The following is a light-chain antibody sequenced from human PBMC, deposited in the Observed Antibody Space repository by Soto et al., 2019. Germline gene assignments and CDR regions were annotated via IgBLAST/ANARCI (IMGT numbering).Light chain of an antibody. V-gene: IGKV3-11*01. J-gene: IGKJ5*01. CDR2: DGS. CDR3: QQRSNWPS. CDR1: QSVSSY. Sequence: EIVLTQSPATLSLSPGERATLSCRASQSVSSYLAWYQQKPGQARRLLIYDGSNRATGIPARFSGSGSGTDFTLTISSLEPEDVAVYYCQQRSNWPSFGQGTRLEIK.